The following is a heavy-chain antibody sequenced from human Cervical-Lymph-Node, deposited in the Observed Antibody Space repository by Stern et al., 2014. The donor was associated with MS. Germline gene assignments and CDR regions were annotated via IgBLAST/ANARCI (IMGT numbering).Heavy chain of an antibody. Sequence: VQLVESGGGVVQPGRSLRLSCAASGFTFSSYGMHWVRQAPGKGLEWVAVISYDGSNKYYADSVKGRFTISRDNSKNTLYLQMNSLRAEDTAVYYCAKGSSFWSGYYSYWGQGTLVTVSS. CDR2: ISYDGSNK. V-gene: IGHV3-30*18. J-gene: IGHJ4*02. CDR1: GFTFSSYG. CDR3: AKGSSFWSGYYSY. D-gene: IGHD3-3*01.